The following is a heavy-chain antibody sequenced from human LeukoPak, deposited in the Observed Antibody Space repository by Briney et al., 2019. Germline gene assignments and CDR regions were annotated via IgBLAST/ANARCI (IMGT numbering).Heavy chain of an antibody. CDR1: GFTFSSYG. D-gene: IGHD5-18*01. V-gene: IGHV3-30*02. CDR3: AKIPVDTAMANVDY. CDR2: IRYDGSNK. Sequence: QAGGSLRLSCAASGFTFSSYGVHWVRQAPGKGLEWVAFIRYDGSNKYYADSVKGRFTISRDNSKNTLYLQMNSLRAEDTAVYYCAKIPVDTAMANVDYWGQGTLVTVSS. J-gene: IGHJ4*02.